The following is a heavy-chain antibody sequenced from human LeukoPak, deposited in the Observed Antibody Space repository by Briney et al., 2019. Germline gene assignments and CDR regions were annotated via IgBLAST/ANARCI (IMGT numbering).Heavy chain of an antibody. CDR1: GGTFSSYA. CDR3: ARDLRSDGTTHDY. V-gene: IGHV1-69*04. Sequence: SVKVSCKASGGTFSSYAISWVRQAPGQGLEWMGRIIPILGIANYAQKFQGRVTITADKSTSTAYMELSSLRSEDTAVYYCARDLRSDGTTHDYWGQGTLVTVSS. J-gene: IGHJ4*02. CDR2: IIPILGIA. D-gene: IGHD1-1*01.